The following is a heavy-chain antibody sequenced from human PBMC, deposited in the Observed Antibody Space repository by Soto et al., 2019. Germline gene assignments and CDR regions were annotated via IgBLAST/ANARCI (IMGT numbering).Heavy chain of an antibody. D-gene: IGHD3-22*01. CDR3: AGGKKYYYDSSGYYYSNYGMDV. Sequence: GASVKVSCKASGYTFTSYGISWVRQAPGQGIEWMGWISAYNGNTNYAQKLQGRVTMTTDTSTSTAYMELRSLRSDDTAVYYCAGGKKYYYDSSGYYYSNYGMDVWGQGTTVTVSS. V-gene: IGHV1-18*01. CDR1: GYTFTSYG. J-gene: IGHJ6*02. CDR2: ISAYNGNT.